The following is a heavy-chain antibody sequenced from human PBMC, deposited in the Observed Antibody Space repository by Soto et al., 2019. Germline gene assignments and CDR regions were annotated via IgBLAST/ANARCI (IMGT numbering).Heavy chain of an antibody. CDR2: IIPGSGGT. CDR3: VSSNYDSSCFYFSYCFDA. J-gene: IGHJ6*02. D-gene: IGHD3-22*01. CDR1: GYTFTGYY. Sequence: GASVKVSCKASGYTFTGYYIHWVRQAPGQGLEWMGWIIPGSGGTKYAQKFQGRVTMTGDTSTSTVYMELSRLTSDDTAVYYCVSSNYDSSCFYFSYCFDAWGQGTMVTVSS. V-gene: IGHV1-2*02.